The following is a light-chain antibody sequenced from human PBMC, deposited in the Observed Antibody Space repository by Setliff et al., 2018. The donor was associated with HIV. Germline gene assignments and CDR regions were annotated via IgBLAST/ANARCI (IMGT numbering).Light chain of an antibody. CDR1: QSVISNY. CDR2: GAS. J-gene: IGKJ4*01. CDR3: QQYVTSPLT. V-gene: IGKV3-20*01. Sequence: IVLTQSPGTLSLSPGERATLSCRASQSVISNYLAWCQQKRGQAPRLLIYGASSRATGIPDRFSGSGSGTDFTLTISRLEPEDFAVYYCQQYVTSPLTFGGGTKEDI.